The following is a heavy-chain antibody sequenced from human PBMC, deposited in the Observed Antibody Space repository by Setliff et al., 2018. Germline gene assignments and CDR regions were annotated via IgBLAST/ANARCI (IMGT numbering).Heavy chain of an antibody. CDR2: INHSGST. D-gene: IGHD3-10*01. J-gene: IGHJ3*01. CDR1: GGSFSDHF. CDR3: ARVPHIWFGDLVTFDDAFDV. Sequence: SETLSLTCTVYGGSFSDHFWSWIRQPPGKGLEWIGEINHSGSTNYNPSLKSRVTISVDAFKNQFSLKLTSVTAADTAVYFCARVPHIWFGDLVTFDDAFDVWGQGTMVTVSS. V-gene: IGHV4-34*01.